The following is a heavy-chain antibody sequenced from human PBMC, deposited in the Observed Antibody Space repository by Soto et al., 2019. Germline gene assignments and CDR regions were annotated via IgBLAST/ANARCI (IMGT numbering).Heavy chain of an antibody. Sequence: RVSRSAVWVTFSEYGRHWVRQAAGKGLKDVSTIISDGDIAYYAESVKGRFTISRDKSKKAWYLQRNSLGQEDTAVYYCVKVFTFYDILTGYFSTTFFDPRGQGPLVTVSS. J-gene: IGHJ5*02. CDR2: IISDGDIA. CDR1: WVTFSEYG. V-gene: IGHV3-64D*06. D-gene: IGHD3-9*01. CDR3: VKVFTFYDILTGYFSTTFFDP.